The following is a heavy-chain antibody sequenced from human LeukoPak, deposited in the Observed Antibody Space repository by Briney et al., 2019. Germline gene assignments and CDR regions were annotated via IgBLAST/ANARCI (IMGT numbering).Heavy chain of an antibody. CDR2: IYYSGST. J-gene: IGHJ4*02. CDR1: GGSISSGGYY. CDR3: ARARKLYSSSWPYYSDY. D-gene: IGHD6-13*01. V-gene: IGHV4-31*03. Sequence: PSQTLSLTCTVSGGSISSGGYYWSWIRQHPGKGLEWIGYIYYSGSTYYNPSLKSRVTISVDTSKNQFSLKLSSVTAADTAVYYCARARKLYSSSWPYYSDYWGQGTLVTVSS.